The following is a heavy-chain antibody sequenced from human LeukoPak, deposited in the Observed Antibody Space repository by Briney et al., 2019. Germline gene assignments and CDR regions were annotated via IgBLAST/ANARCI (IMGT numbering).Heavy chain of an antibody. CDR3: ARPVGATNYYHYMDV. Sequence: SETLSLTCTVSGGSISSSSYYWGWMRQPPGKGLEWIGSIYYSGSTYYNPSLKSRVTISLETSKNQFSLKLSSVTAADTAVDYCARPVGATNYYHYMDVWGKGTTVTVSS. J-gene: IGHJ6*03. CDR1: GGSISSSSYY. D-gene: IGHD1-26*01. CDR2: IYYSGST. V-gene: IGHV4-39*01.